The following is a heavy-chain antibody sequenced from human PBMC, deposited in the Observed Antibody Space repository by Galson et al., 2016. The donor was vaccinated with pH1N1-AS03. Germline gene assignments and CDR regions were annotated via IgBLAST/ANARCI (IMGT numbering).Heavy chain of an antibody. D-gene: IGHD6-13*01. V-gene: IGHV3-74*01. CDR1: GFTFSMSY. CDR2: ISNDGRNV. J-gene: IGHJ6*04. Sequence: SLRLSCAASGFTFSMSYIHWVRQAPGKGLEWVSRISNDGRNVRYADFVKGRFAVSRDNAKNTVFLQMNSLRADDTAVYFCARRNPNPNFANWYQHDYGMDVWGKETTVTVSS. CDR3: ARRNPNPNFANWYQHDYGMDV.